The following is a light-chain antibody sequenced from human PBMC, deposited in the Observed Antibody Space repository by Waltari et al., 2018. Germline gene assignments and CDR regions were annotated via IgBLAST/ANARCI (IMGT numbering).Light chain of an antibody. CDR1: ESISSD. Sequence: DIQMTQSPSSLSASVGDRVTITCRASESISSDLNWYQQQPGKAPNLLIYDASSLQGGVPSRFSGSGSGTDFTLTISSLQPEDFATYYCQQSYITPLTFGGGTKVEIK. CDR2: DAS. CDR3: QQSYITPLT. V-gene: IGKV1-39*01. J-gene: IGKJ4*01.